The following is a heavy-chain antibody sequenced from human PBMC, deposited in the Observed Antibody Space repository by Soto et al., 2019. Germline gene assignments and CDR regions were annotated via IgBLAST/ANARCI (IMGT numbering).Heavy chain of an antibody. CDR2: IYYSGST. V-gene: IGHV4-39*01. D-gene: IGHD6-6*01. J-gene: IGHJ6*02. Sequence: SETLSLTCTVSGGSISSSSYYWGWIRQPPGKGLEWIGSIYYSGSTYYNPSLKSRVTISVDTSKNQFSLKLSSVTAADTAVYYCAGRTPDLGAGAYIAALSTTYYYYGMDVWGQGTTVTVSS. CDR3: AGRTPDLGAGAYIAALSTTYYYYGMDV. CDR1: GGSISSSSYY.